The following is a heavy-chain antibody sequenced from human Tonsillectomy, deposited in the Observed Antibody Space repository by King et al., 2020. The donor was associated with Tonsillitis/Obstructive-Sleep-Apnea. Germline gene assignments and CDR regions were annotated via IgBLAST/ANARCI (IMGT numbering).Heavy chain of an antibody. Sequence: QLQESGPGLVNPSETLSITCTVSGGPISSSSYYWGWIGPPPGNGLECIGSIYYSGSTHYSPSLKRRDTISVDTCKNQFSLKLRSVTAADTVVYYCARASLLEWLLFFDYWGQGTLVTVSS. CDR1: GGPISSSSYY. CDR3: ARASLLEWLLFFDY. J-gene: IGHJ4*02. D-gene: IGHD3-3*01. V-gene: IGHV4-39*01. CDR2: IYYSGST.